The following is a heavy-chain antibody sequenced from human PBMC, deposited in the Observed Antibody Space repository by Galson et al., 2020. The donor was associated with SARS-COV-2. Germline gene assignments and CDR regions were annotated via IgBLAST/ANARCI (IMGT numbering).Heavy chain of an antibody. CDR1: GYTFTGYY. D-gene: IGHD3-10*01. V-gene: IGHV1-2*02. CDR2: INPNSGGT. J-gene: IGHJ4*02. Sequence: ASVKVSCKASGYTFTGYYMHWVRQAPGQGLEWMGRINPNSGGTNYAQKFQGRVTMTRDTSISTAYMELSRLRSDDTAVYYCASARGYYGSGSYYTFDYWCQGTLVTVSS. CDR3: ASARGYYGSGSYYTFDY.